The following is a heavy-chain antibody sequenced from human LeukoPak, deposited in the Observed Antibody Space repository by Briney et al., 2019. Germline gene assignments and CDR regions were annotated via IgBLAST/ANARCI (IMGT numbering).Heavy chain of an antibody. V-gene: IGHV3-21*01. Sequence: GGSLRLSCAASGFTFSSYSMNWVRQAPGKGLEWVSSISSSSSYIYYADSVKGRFTISRDNADNSLYLQMNSLRAEDTAVYYCGVDIVVVPGAPNWFDPWGKGTLVTVSS. CDR1: GFTFSSYS. J-gene: IGHJ5*02. CDR2: ISSSSSYI. D-gene: IGHD2-2*01. CDR3: GVDIVVVPGAPNWFDP.